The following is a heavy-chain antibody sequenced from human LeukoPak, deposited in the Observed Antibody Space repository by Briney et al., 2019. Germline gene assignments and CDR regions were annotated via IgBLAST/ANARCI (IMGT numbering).Heavy chain of an antibody. V-gene: IGHV1-2*06. CDR1: GYTFTGYY. Sequence: GASVKVSCTASGYTFTGYYMHWVRQAPGQGLEWMGRINPNSGGTNYAQKFQGRVTMTRDTSISTAYMELSRLRFDDTAVYYCARDPRIAVAGKYFDYWGQGTLVTVSS. CDR2: INPNSGGT. J-gene: IGHJ4*02. CDR3: ARDPRIAVAGKYFDY. D-gene: IGHD6-19*01.